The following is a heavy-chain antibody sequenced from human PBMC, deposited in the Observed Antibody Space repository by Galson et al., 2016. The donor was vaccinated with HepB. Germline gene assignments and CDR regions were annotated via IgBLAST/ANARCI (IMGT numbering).Heavy chain of an antibody. V-gene: IGHV1-46*01. CDR1: EYTFTQYY. J-gene: IGHJ4*02. CDR3: AREVPAACNFDY. Sequence: SVKVSCKASEYTFTQYYIHWVRQAPGQGLEWMGMINFGDGTNYAQKFRGRVTMTRDTSTTTVYMELSSLRSEDSAVYYCAREVPAACNFDYWGQGILVSVSS. D-gene: IGHD2-2*01. CDR2: INFGDGT.